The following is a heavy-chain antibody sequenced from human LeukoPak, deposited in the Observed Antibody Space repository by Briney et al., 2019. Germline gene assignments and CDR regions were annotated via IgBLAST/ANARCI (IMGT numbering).Heavy chain of an antibody. J-gene: IGHJ3*02. V-gene: IGHV3-7*01. D-gene: IGHD2-2*01. CDR2: IKQDGSDK. CDR1: GFTLSSYW. CDR3: ARGGLGYCSSTSCPGFDAFDI. Sequence: GGSLRLSCAASGFTLSSYWMSWVRQAPGKGLEWVANIKQDGSDKYYVDSVKGRFTISRDNAKNTLYLQMNSLRAEDTAVYYCARGGLGYCSSTSCPGFDAFDIWGQGTMVTVSS.